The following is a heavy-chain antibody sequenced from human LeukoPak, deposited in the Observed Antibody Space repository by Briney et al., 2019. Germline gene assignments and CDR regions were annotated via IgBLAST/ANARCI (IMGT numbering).Heavy chain of an antibody. CDR1: GASISSYY. V-gene: IGHV4-59*01. Sequence: SETLSLTCTVSGASISSYYWSWIRQPPGKGLEWIGYIYYSGSTNYNPSLKSRLTISVDTSKTQFSLKLSSVTAADTAVYCCVRPDSSGYNYVDWGQGTLVTVSS. D-gene: IGHD3-22*01. CDR2: IYYSGST. CDR3: VRPDSSGYNYVD. J-gene: IGHJ4*02.